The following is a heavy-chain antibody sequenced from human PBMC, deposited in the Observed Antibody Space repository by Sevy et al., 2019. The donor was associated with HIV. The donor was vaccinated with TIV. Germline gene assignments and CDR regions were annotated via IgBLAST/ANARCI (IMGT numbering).Heavy chain of an antibody. V-gene: IGHV3-11*01. Sequence: GGSLRLSCAASGFTFSDYYMSWIRQAPGKGLEWVSYISSSGSTIYYADSVKGRFTISRDNAKNSLYLQMNSLRAEDTAVYYCARDGYCSSTRYWIDYWGQGTLVTVSS. CDR1: GFTFSDYY. CDR2: ISSSGSTI. D-gene: IGHD2-2*03. CDR3: ARDGYCSSTRYWIDY. J-gene: IGHJ4*02.